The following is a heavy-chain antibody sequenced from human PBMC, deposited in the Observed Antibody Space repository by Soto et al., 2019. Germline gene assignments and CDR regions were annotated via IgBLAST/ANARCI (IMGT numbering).Heavy chain of an antibody. J-gene: IGHJ3*02. V-gene: IGHV4-59*01. CDR3: ARNDAACDI. CDR2: IYYNGAT. Sequence: WTWLRQSPGKGLEWVGYIYYNGATSYNPSLKSRVTISRDTSKNQFSLKLTSVTAADTAVYYCARNDAACDIWGQGTMVSVSS.